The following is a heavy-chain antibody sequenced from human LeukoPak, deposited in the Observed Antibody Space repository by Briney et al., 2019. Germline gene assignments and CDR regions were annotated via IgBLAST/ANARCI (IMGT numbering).Heavy chain of an antibody. J-gene: IGHJ4*02. CDR3: ARGANSQNVLRFLETKFRRAYYFDY. V-gene: IGHV4-34*01. CDR1: GGPFSGYY. CDR2: INHSGST. D-gene: IGHD3-3*01. Sequence: KASETLSLTCGVYGGPFSGYYWSWIRQPPGKGLEWIGEINHSGSTNYNPSLKSRVSISINTSKNRFSLKLSSVTAADTAVYYCARGANSQNVLRFLETKFRRAYYFDYWGQGTLVTVSS.